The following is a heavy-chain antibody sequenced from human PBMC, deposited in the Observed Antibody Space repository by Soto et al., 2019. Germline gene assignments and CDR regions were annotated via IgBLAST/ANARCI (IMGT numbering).Heavy chain of an antibody. CDR2: ISDSGGST. CDR3: AKVHTSGWYGGWDY. J-gene: IGHJ4*02. CDR1: GFTFSSYA. D-gene: IGHD6-19*01. Sequence: EVQLLESGGGLVQPGGSLRLSCAASGFTFSSYAMSWVRQAPGKGLQWVSTISDSGGSTYYADSVKGRFTLSRDNSKNTLYLQMNSLSAEDTAVEYCAKVHTSGWYGGWDYWGQGTMVTVSS. V-gene: IGHV3-23*01.